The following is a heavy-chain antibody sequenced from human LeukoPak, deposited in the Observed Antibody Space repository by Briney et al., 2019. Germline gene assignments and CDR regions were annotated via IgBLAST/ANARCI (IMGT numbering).Heavy chain of an antibody. Sequence: GGSLRLSSVGSGFTFSDAWMSWVRQAPGKGLEWVGRIKSKSDGGTIDYAAPVKGRFTISRDDSRNTLYLQMNSLKTEDTAVYYCTTRRQDGWWGQGTLVTVS. V-gene: IGHV3-15*01. D-gene: IGHD2-15*01. J-gene: IGHJ4*02. CDR3: TTRRQDGW. CDR2: IKSKSDGGTI. CDR1: GFTFSDAW.